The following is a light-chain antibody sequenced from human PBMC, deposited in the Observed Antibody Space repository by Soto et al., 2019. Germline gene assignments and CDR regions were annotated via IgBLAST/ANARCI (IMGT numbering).Light chain of an antibody. Sequence: EIVLTQSPGTLSLSPGERATLSCRASQSVRSNYLAWYHQKVGQAPRLLIYGASSRATGIPDRFSGSGSGTDFTLTISRLEPEDLAVYYCQQYGGSPTFGGGTKVEIK. J-gene: IGKJ4*01. V-gene: IGKV3-20*01. CDR1: QSVRSNY. CDR3: QQYGGSPT. CDR2: GAS.